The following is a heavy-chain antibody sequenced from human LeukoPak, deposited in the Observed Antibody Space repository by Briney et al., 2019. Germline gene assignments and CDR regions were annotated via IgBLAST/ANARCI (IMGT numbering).Heavy chain of an antibody. CDR3: ARDRMWLRNYFDY. J-gene: IGHJ4*02. CDR2: ISYDGSNK. CDR1: GVTFSSYV. V-gene: IGHV3-30-3*01. D-gene: IGHD5-12*01. Sequence: QAGGSLRLSCAASGVTFSSYVMLWVRQARGKGVEWVGVISYDGSNKYYADSPKGRSTTTSDTSKNTLYLPTNSLTAEATAVYSRARDRMWLRNYFDYWGQGTLVTVSS.